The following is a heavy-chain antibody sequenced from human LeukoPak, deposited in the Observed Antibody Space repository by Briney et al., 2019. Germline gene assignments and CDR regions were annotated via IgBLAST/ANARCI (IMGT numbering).Heavy chain of an antibody. J-gene: IGHJ6*03. V-gene: IGHV4-34*01. D-gene: IGHD3-10*01. Sequence: SETLSLTCAVYGGSFSGYYWSWIRQPPGKGLEWIGEINHSGSSKYIPSLKSRVTISVDTSKNQFSLKLSSVTAADTAVYYCARRVGRYFGERAYYYNYMDVWAKGTTVTISS. CDR3: ARRVGRYFGERAYYYNYMDV. CDR1: GGSFSGYY. CDR2: INHSGSS.